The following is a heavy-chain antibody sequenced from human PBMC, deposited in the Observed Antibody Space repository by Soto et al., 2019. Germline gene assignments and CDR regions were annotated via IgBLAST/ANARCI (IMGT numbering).Heavy chain of an antibody. CDR1: GFTFSSYA. Sequence: EVQLLESGGGLVQPGGSLRLSCAASGFTFSSYAMSWVRQAPGKGLEWVSAIGGSGGSTYYADSVKGRFTISRDNSKKTLYLQMNSLRAEDTAVDYCAKSEGSGWYVVWSETRGSGAFDLWGQGTMVNGSS. J-gene: IGHJ3*01. V-gene: IGHV3-23*01. CDR2: IGGSGGST. D-gene: IGHD6-13*01. CDR3: AKSEGSGWYVVWSETRGSGAFDL.